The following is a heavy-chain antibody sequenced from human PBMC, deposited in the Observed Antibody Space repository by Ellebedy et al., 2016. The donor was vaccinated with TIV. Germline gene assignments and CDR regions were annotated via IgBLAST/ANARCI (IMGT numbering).Heavy chain of an antibody. CDR3: AKDQVGDY. V-gene: IGHV3-30*02. CDR2: IRYDGSNK. CDR1: GFTFSSYG. Sequence: GESLKISCAASGFTFSSYGMHWVRQAPGKGLEWVAFIRYDGSNKYYADSVKGRFTISRDNSKNTLYLQMNSLRAEDTAVYYCAKDQVGDYWGQGTLVAVSS. J-gene: IGHJ4*02.